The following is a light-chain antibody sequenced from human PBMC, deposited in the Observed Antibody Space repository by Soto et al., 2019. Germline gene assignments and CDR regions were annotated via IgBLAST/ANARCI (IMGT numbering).Light chain of an antibody. CDR1: SSDVGGYNH. V-gene: IGLV2-14*03. CDR2: DVS. CDR3: SSFATTDTLMV. J-gene: IGLJ2*01. Sequence: QSALTQPASVSGSPGQSITISCTGTSSDVGGYNHVSWYQQHPGEAPKLMIYDVSSRPSGVSNRFSGSKAADTASLTISGLQAEDEADYYCSSFATTDTLMVFGRGTKLTVL.